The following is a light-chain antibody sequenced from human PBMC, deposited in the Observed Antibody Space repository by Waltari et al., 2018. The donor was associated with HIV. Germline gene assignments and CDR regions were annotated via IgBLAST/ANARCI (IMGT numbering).Light chain of an antibody. CDR1: SSDIGNTS. V-gene: IGLV1-47*01. CDR3: AAWDDSLGGPV. Sequence: QSVLPQPPSASGAPGPTVTLSCSGSSSDIGNTSVYWYQQLPRTAPKLLIEKNDQRTSVVPDLFSGVKSCTAAALPISARRTDDEGDFYCAAWDDSLGGPVFGGGTQLTVL. CDR2: KND. J-gene: IGLJ7*01.